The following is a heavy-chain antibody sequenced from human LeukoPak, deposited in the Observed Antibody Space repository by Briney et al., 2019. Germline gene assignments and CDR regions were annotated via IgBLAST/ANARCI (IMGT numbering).Heavy chain of an antibody. Sequence: ASVKVSCKFSGYTLTELSMHWVRQAPGKRLEWMGGFDLEDGETIYAQQFQGRVTMTEDTSTDTAYMELSRLRSEDTAVYYCATLPLTGYYYYYMDVWGKGTTVTVSS. CDR1: GYTLTELS. CDR3: ATLPLTGYYYYYMDV. D-gene: IGHD1-14*01. J-gene: IGHJ6*03. V-gene: IGHV1-24*01. CDR2: FDLEDGET.